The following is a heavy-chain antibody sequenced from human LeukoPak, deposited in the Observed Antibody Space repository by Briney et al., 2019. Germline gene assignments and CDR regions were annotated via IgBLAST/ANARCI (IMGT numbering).Heavy chain of an antibody. V-gene: IGHV3-53*01. J-gene: IGHJ4*02. CDR3: NFRQDY. CDR1: GFTVSTNY. CDR2: IYNDGRA. Sequence: GGSLRLSCATSGFTVSTNYVSWVRQAPGKGLEWVSLIYNDGRADYADFVKGRFAISRDSSKDTVYLQMNSLRADDTGVYYCNFRQDYWGQGILVTVSS.